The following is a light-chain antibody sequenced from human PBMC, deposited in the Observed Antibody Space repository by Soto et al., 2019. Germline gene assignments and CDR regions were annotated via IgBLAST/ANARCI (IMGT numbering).Light chain of an antibody. J-gene: IGKJ1*01. V-gene: IGKV1-39*01. CDR3: KQLNDYPVT. CDR1: QSISSY. CDR2: AAY. Sequence: DIQMTQSPSSLSASVGDRVTITCRASQSISSYLNWYQQKPGKAPKLLIYAAYSLQSGVQSRFSGSGSGTDFTLSIRSLQPEDFATYYCKQLNDYPVTFGQGTKVDIK.